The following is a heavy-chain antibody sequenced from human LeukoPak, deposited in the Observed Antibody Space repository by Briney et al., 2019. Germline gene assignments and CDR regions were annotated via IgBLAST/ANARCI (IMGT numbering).Heavy chain of an antibody. Sequence: PGGSLRLSCAASGFTFSSYWMSWVRQAPGKGLEWVANIKQDGSEKYYVDSVKGRFTISRDNAKNSLYLQMNSLRAEDTAVYYCARESRGYARAPESWGQGTLVTVSS. D-gene: IGHD5-12*01. V-gene: IGHV3-7*01. J-gene: IGHJ4*02. CDR1: GFTFSSYW. CDR3: ARESRGYARAPES. CDR2: IKQDGSEK.